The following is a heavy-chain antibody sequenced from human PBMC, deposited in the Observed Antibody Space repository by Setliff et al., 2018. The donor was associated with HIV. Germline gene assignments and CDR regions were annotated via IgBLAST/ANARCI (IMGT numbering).Heavy chain of an antibody. CDR1: GITFKNAW. Sequence: GESPKISCTASGITFKNAWMSWVRQAPGKGLEWVGRIKSKTDGAATDFAAPVNGRFIISRDDSKNTLYLQMNSLKTEDTAVYYCSTGWRAWGQGTLVTVSS. CDR2: IKSKTDGAAT. J-gene: IGHJ5*02. D-gene: IGHD3-3*01. V-gene: IGHV3-15*01. CDR3: STGWRA.